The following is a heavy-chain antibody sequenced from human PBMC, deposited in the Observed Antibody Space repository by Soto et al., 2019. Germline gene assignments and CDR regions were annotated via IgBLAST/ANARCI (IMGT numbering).Heavy chain of an antibody. D-gene: IGHD6-25*01. CDR1: GFTFSDYY. Sequence: GGSLSLSCAASGFTFSDYYMSWIRQAPGKGLEWVSYISSSSSYTNYADNVKGRITISRDNAKNSLYLQMNSLRAEDTAVYYCARSQPRSQRNYGMDVWGQGTTVTVSS. CDR2: ISSSSSYT. J-gene: IGHJ6*02. CDR3: ARSQPRSQRNYGMDV. V-gene: IGHV3-11*06.